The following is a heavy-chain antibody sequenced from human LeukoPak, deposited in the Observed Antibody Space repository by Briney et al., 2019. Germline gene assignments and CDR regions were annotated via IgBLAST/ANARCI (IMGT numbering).Heavy chain of an antibody. CDR2: IIPIFGTA. Sequence: GASVKVSCKASGGTFSSYAISWVRQAPGQGLEWMGGIIPIFGTANYAQKFQGRVTITTDESTSTAYMKLSSLRSEDTAVYYCARDLGGSYHDAFDIWGQGTMVTVSS. V-gene: IGHV1-69*05. D-gene: IGHD1-26*01. J-gene: IGHJ3*02. CDR3: ARDLGGSYHDAFDI. CDR1: GGTFSSYA.